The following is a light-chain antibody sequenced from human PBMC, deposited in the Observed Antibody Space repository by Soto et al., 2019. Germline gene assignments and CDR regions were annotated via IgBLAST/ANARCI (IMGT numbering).Light chain of an antibody. J-gene: IGKJ1*01. CDR1: QSIGIW. V-gene: IGKV1-5*03. CDR2: KAS. Sequence: IQMTQSPSTLSASVGDRVAITCRASQSIGIWLAWYQQKPGKAPRFLIYKASSLESGVPSRFSGSGYGTEFTLTISSLQPDDFAPYYYQQYNDYSWTFGKGTKVEIK. CDR3: QQYNDYSWT.